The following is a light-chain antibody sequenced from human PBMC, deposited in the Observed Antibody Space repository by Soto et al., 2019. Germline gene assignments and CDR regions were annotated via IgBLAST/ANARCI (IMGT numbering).Light chain of an antibody. CDR2: DAT. V-gene: IGKV1-5*01. CDR3: QQYNNYPWT. Sequence: DIQMTQSPSTLSASVGDRVTITCRASQNVNSWLAWYQQQPGQAPKFLIYDATILEAGVPSRFRGSGSGTEFTLTISSLQPDDFATYYCQQYNNYPWTFGQGTQV. J-gene: IGKJ1*01. CDR1: QNVNSW.